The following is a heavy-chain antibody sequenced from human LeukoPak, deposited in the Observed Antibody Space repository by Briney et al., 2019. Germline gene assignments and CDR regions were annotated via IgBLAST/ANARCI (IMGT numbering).Heavy chain of an antibody. V-gene: IGHV4-31*03. CDR1: GGSISSGGYY. Sequence: PSETLSLTCTVSGGSISSGGYYWSWIRQHPGKGLEWIGYIYYSGSTYYNPSLKSRVTKSVDTSKSQFSLKLSSVTAADTAVYYCARVVVDYGDSAPYYFDYWGKGTLVTVSS. CDR3: ARVVVDYGDSAPYYFDY. D-gene: IGHD4-17*01. J-gene: IGHJ4*02. CDR2: IYYSGST.